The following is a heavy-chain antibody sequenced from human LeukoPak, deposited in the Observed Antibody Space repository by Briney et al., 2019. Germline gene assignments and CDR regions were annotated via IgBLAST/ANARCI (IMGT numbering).Heavy chain of an antibody. J-gene: IGHJ4*02. Sequence: GASVKLSCKAFGYTFTGYWMHWVRQAPGQGLEWMGIINPSGGSTSYAQKFQGRVTMTRDTSTSTVYMELRSLRSEDTAVYYCARDADDSSGYSNFDYWGQGTLVTVSS. CDR3: ARDADDSSGYSNFDY. D-gene: IGHD3-22*01. CDR1: GYTFTGYW. CDR2: INPSGGST. V-gene: IGHV1-46*01.